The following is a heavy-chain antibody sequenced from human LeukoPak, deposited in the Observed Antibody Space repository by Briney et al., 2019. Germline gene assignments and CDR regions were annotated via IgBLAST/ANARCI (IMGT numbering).Heavy chain of an antibody. CDR3: ARDRILIHYYDSSGDAFDI. Sequence: RASVKVSCKASGYTFTGYYMHWVRQAPGQGLEWVGWINPNSGGTNYAQKVQGRVTMTRDTSISTAYMELSRLRPDDTAVYYCARDRILIHYYDSSGDAFDIWGQGTMVTVSS. V-gene: IGHV1-2*02. D-gene: IGHD3-22*01. CDR1: GYTFTGYY. J-gene: IGHJ3*02. CDR2: INPNSGGT.